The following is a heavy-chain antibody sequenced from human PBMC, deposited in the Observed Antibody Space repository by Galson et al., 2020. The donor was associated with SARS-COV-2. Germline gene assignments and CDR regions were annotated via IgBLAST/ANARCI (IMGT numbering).Heavy chain of an antibody. CDR1: GGSIGSGGYQ. V-gene: IGHV4-30-4*08. Sequence: SETLSLTCSVSGGSIGSGGYQWCWIRQPPGKGLEWIGYIFSGGSAYYNPSLKSRITISVDTSKNRFSLTLNSVTAADTAVYFCASGGWGGDFIDYWGQGALVTVFS. D-gene: IGHD2-21*01. CDR2: IFSGGSA. J-gene: IGHJ4*02. CDR3: ASGGWGGDFIDY.